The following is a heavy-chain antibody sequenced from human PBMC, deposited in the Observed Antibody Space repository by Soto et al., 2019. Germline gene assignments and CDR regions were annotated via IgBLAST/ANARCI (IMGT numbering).Heavy chain of an antibody. CDR3: AKAPSVAQSSRGYLDV. D-gene: IGHD3-22*01. Sequence: EVQLLESGGGLVQPGGSLRLSCAASGFTFTSFAMTWVRQAPGKGLEWLSVISGSGATIYYADSVKGRFTISKDNSKNTLYLQMKSLRLEDTALYYCAKAPSVAQSSRGYLDVWGQGALVTVSS. CDR1: GFTFTSFA. J-gene: IGHJ4*02. V-gene: IGHV3-23*01. CDR2: ISGSGATI.